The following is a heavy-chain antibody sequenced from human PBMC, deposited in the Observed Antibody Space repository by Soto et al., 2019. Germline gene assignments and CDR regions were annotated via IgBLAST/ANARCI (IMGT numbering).Heavy chain of an antibody. J-gene: IGHJ5*02. V-gene: IGHV2-70*01. CDR2: IDWEDDT. CDR1: GFSLDTSGVS. Sequence: QITLRESGPALVKSKQTLTLTCSFSGFSLDTSGVSVSWIRQPPGKALEWLALIDWEDDTNYSTSLRTRLTISRGTSRNQVVLKMTHVGPLDTATYYCAHSSDHENYFDPWGQGVRVTVSS. CDR3: AHSSDHENYFDP. D-gene: IGHD1-7*01.